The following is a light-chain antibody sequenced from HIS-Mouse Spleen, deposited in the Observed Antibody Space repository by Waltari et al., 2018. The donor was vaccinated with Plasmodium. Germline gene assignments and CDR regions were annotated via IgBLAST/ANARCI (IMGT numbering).Light chain of an antibody. J-gene: IGKJ2*01. V-gene: IGKV4-1*01. CDR1: QSVLYSSNNKNY. Sequence: DIVMTQSPDSLAVSLGERATINCKSSQSVLYSSNNKNYLAWYQQKPGQPPKLLIYWASTRGSVVPERFSGSGSGTDFTLTISSLQAEDVAVYYCQQYYSTPYTFGQGTKLEIK. CDR2: WAS. CDR3: QQYYSTPYT.